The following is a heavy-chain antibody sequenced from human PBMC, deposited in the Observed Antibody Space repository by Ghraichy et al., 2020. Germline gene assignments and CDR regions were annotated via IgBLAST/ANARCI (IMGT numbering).Heavy chain of an antibody. Sequence: GESLNISCAASGFTFSSYAMSWVRQAPGKGLEWVSAISGSGGSTYYADSVKGRFTISRDNSKNTLYLQMNSLRAEDTAVYYCAKEITMIVMGRGRFDYWGQGTLVTVSS. CDR1: GFTFSSYA. D-gene: IGHD3-22*01. CDR3: AKEITMIVMGRGRFDY. J-gene: IGHJ4*02. V-gene: IGHV3-23*01. CDR2: ISGSGGST.